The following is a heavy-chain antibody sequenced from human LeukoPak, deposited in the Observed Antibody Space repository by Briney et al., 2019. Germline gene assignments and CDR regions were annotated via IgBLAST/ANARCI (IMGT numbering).Heavy chain of an antibody. V-gene: IGHV4-39*01. CDR1: GCSISSSSYY. J-gene: IGHJ6*03. CDR2: IYYSGST. CDR3: ARLYYYYYYMDV. Sequence: SETLSLTCTVSGCSISSSSYYWGWIRKPPGRGLEWIGTIYYSGSTYYSPSLKSRVTISVDTSQNQFSLTVNSVTAADTAVYYCARLYYYYYYMDVWGKGTTVTVSS.